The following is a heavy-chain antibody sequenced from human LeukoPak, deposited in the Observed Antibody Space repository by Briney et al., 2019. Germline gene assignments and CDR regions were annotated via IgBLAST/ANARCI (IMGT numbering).Heavy chain of an antibody. CDR2: INPNSGGT. J-gene: IGHJ4*02. CDR1: GYTFTGYY. Sequence: ASVKVSCEASGYTFTGYYMHWVRQAPGQGLEWMGRINPNSGGTNYAQKFQGRVTMTRDTSISTAYMELSRLRSDDTAVYYCARDRLWFGEYYFDYWGQGTLVTVSS. CDR3: ARDRLWFGEYYFDY. V-gene: IGHV1-2*06. D-gene: IGHD3-10*01.